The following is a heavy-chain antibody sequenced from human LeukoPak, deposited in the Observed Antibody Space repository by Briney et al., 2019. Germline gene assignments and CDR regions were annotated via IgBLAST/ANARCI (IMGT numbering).Heavy chain of an antibody. J-gene: IGHJ6*04. V-gene: IGHV4-59*12. CDR3: ASIVVVPAATSYYGMDV. CDR2: IYYSGST. Sequence: SETLSLTCTVSGGSISSYYWSWTRQPPGKGLEWIGYIYYSGSTNYNPSLKSRVTISVDTSKNQFSLKLSSVTAADTAVYYCASIVVVPAATSYYGMDVWGKGTTVTVSS. D-gene: IGHD2-2*01. CDR1: GGSISSYY.